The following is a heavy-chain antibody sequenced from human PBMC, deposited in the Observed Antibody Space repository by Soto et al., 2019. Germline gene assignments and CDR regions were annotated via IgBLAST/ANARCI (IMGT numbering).Heavy chain of an antibody. CDR1: GFTFDDYA. Sequence: EVQLVESGGGLVQPGRSLRLSCAASGFTFDDYAMHWVRQAPGKGLEWVSGISWNSGSVAYADSVKGRFTISRDYAKNSLFLQMSSLRAEDTALYYCAKDIGALIPGVIPHWGQGTLVTVSS. CDR2: ISWNSGSV. CDR3: AKDIGALIPGVIPH. V-gene: IGHV3-9*01. D-gene: IGHD3-10*01. J-gene: IGHJ4*02.